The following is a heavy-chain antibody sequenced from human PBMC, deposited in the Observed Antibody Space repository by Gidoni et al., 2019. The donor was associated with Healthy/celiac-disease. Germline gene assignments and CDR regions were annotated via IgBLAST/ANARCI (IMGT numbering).Heavy chain of an antibody. CDR2: ISGSGSST. CDR3: AKDRGYCTGGVCYSVF. Sequence: EVQLLESGGGLVQPGGSLRLSCAASGFTFSSYAMSWVRQAPGKGLEWVSAISGSGSSTYYADSVKGRFTISRDNSKNTLYLQMNSLRAEDTAVYYCAKDRGYCTGGVCYSVFWGQGTMVTVSS. CDR1: GFTFSSYA. J-gene: IGHJ3*01. D-gene: IGHD2-8*02. V-gene: IGHV3-23*01.